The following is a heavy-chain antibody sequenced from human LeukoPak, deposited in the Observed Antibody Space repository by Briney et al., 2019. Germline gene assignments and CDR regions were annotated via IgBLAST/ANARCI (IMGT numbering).Heavy chain of an antibody. CDR3: ASPVGATTVRAFDI. CDR2: TRNEANIYTT. Sequence: GGSLRLSCAASGFIFSDHYMDWVRQAPGKGLEWVGRTRNEANIYTTEYAASVEGRFTISRDDSKNSLYLQMNSLKTEDTAVYYCASPVGATTVRAFDIWGQGAMVTVSS. J-gene: IGHJ3*02. CDR1: GFIFSDHY. D-gene: IGHD1-26*01. V-gene: IGHV3-72*01.